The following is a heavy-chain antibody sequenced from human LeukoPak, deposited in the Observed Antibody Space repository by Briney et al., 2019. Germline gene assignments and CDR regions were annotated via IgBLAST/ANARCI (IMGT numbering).Heavy chain of an antibody. CDR3: ARDTGVDIVVVPAAILMDWFDP. J-gene: IGHJ5*02. V-gene: IGHV1-18*01. CDR1: GYTFSSYG. D-gene: IGHD2-2*01. Sequence: GASVKVSCKASGYTFSSYGISWVRQAPGQGLEWMGWISAYNGNTNYAQMVQGRVTMTTDTSTSTAYMELSRLRSDDTAVYYCARDTGVDIVVVPAAILMDWFDPWGQGTLVTVSS. CDR2: ISAYNGNT.